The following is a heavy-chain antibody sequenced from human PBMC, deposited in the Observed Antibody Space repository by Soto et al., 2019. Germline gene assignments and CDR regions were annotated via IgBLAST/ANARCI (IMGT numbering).Heavy chain of an antibody. CDR3: ARELYRYDSSGYYSWPLGY. CDR1: GGPISSYY. V-gene: IGHV4-59*01. D-gene: IGHD3-22*01. Sequence: PSETLSLTCTVSGGPISSYYWSWIRQPPGKGLEWIGYIYYSGSTNYNPSLKSRVTISVDTSKNQSSLKLSSVTAADAAVYYCARELYRYDSSGYYSWPLGYWGQGTLVTVSS. J-gene: IGHJ4*02. CDR2: IYYSGST.